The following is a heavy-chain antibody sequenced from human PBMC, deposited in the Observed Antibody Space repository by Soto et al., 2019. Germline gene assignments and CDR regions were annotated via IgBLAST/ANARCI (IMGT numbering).Heavy chain of an antibody. J-gene: IGHJ4*02. CDR2: TNGDGSST. V-gene: IGHV3-74*01. CDR3: ARDDSPDY. CDR1: GFTFSRYW. D-gene: IGHD3-22*01. Sequence: EVQLVESGGGLVQPGGSLRLSCAASGFTFSRYWMHWVRQPPGKGLVWVSRTNGDGSSTNYADSVKGRFTISRDNAKNTLYLQMNSLRAEDTAVYYCARDDSPDYWGQGTLVTVSS.